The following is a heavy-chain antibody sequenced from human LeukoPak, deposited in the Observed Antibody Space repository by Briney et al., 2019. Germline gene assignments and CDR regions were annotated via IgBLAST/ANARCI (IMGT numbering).Heavy chain of an antibody. CDR1: GFTFSSYS. CDR2: ISSSSSTI. Sequence: GGSLRLSCSASGFTFSSYSMNWVRQAPGKGLEWVSYISSSSSTIYYADSVKGRFTISRDNAKNSLYLRMNSLRAEDTAVYYCARVNWYDAFDIWGQGTMVTVSS. D-gene: IGHD1-1*01. J-gene: IGHJ3*02. CDR3: ARVNWYDAFDI. V-gene: IGHV3-48*01.